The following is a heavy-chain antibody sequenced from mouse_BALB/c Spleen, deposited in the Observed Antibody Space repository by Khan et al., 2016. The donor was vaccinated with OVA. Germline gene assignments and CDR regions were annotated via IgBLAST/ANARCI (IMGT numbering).Heavy chain of an antibody. CDR3: VRDYWDVFAY. J-gene: IGHJ3*01. Sequence: VQLKESGAELVKPGASVKLSCTASGFNIKDTYMHWVKQRPEQGLEWIGRIDPANGNTKCDPKFQGKATIKADTSSNTAYLQLSSLTSEDTAVYYCVRDYWDVFAYWGQGPLVTVSA. V-gene: IGHV14-3*02. CDR1: GFNIKDTY. D-gene: IGHD4-1*01. CDR2: IDPANGNT.